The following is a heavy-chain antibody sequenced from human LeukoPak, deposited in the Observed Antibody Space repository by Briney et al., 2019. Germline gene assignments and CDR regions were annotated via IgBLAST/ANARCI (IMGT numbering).Heavy chain of an antibody. CDR3: ARGIVGATVADY. Sequence: GGSLRLSCAASGFTFSSYWMHWVRQAPGKGLVWVSRIKSDGSYTGYAGSVKGRFTISRDDAKNALYLKMNRLRVEDTAVYYCARGIVGATVADYWGQGTLVTVSS. D-gene: IGHD1-26*01. CDR1: GFTFSSYW. V-gene: IGHV3-74*01. CDR2: IKSDGSYT. J-gene: IGHJ4*02.